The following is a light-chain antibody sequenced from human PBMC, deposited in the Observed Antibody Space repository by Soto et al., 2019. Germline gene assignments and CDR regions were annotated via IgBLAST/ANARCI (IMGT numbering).Light chain of an antibody. CDR3: QQRRNWPLIT. CDR1: QSVSSY. Sequence: EIVLTQSPATLSLSPGERATLSCRATQSVSSYLAWYQQKPGQAPRLFIYDASTRATGIPARFSGSGSGTDFTLTISSLEPEDFAFYYCQQRRNWPLITFGQGTRLEIK. CDR2: DAS. V-gene: IGKV3-11*01. J-gene: IGKJ5*01.